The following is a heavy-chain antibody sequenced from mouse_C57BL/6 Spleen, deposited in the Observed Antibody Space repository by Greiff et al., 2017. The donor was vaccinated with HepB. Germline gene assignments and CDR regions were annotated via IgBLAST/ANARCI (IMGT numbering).Heavy chain of an antibody. CDR2: IYPGDGDT. Sequence: QVQLQQSGPELVKPGASVKISCKASGYAFSSSWMNWVKQRPGKGLEWIGRIYPGDGDTNYNGKFKGKATLTADKSSSTAYMKLSSLTSEDSAVYFCARWGIYYGSSSYYFDYWGQGTTLTVSS. V-gene: IGHV1-82*01. J-gene: IGHJ2*01. CDR1: GYAFSSSW. D-gene: IGHD1-1*01. CDR3: ARWGIYYGSSSYYFDY.